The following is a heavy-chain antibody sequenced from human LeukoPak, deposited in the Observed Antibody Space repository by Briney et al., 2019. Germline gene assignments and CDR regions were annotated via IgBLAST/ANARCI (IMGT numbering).Heavy chain of an antibody. Sequence: PGGSLRLSCVDSGITFSRYWMSWVRQAPGKGLEWVANIKQDGGEKYYVDSVKGRFTISRDNAKNSLYLQMNSPRVEDTAVYYCARDGRPLDYWGQGTLVTVSS. CDR2: IKQDGGEK. CDR3: ARDGRPLDY. CDR1: GITFSRYW. J-gene: IGHJ4*02. V-gene: IGHV3-7*03.